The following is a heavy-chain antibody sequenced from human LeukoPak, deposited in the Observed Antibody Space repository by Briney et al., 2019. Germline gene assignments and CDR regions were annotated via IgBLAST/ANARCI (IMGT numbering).Heavy chain of an antibody. CDR1: GGSISSYY. J-gene: IGHJ4*02. CDR3: ARHGSGTYDY. CDR2: ISYSGST. Sequence: SETLSLTCTVSGGSISSYYWSWIRQPPGKGLEWIGYISYSGSTSYNPSLKSGVSISVDPDKNKFSLKLNSVTAADTAVYFCARHGSGTYDYWGQGTLVTVSS. V-gene: IGHV4-59*08. D-gene: IGHD6-19*01.